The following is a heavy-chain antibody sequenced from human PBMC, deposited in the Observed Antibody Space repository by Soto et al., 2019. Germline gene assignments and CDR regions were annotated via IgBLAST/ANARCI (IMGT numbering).Heavy chain of an antibody. Sequence: QITLKESGPTLVKPTQPLTLTCTFSGFSLSTSGVGVGWIRQPPGKALEWLALIYWDDDKRYSPSLKGRLTISKDTYRNQVVRTMTNMDPVDTATYYCAHHGYYSYGLDVWGQGTTVTVSS. V-gene: IGHV2-5*02. CDR2: IYWDDDK. CDR1: GFSLSTSGVG. J-gene: IGHJ6*02. CDR3: AHHGYYSYGLDV.